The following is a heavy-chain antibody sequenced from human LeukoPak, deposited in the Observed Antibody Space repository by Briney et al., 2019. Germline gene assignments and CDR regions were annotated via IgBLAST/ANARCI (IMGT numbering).Heavy chain of an antibody. CDR1: GFTFSSYW. V-gene: IGHV3-7*01. J-gene: IGHJ4*02. CDR3: ARDEPTVTTGPPVGS. CDR2: IKQHGSEK. D-gene: IGHD4-17*01. Sequence: GGSLRLSCAASGFTFSSYWMSWVRQAPGKGLEWVANIKQHGSEKYYVDSVKGRFTISRDNAKNSLYLQMNSLRAEDTAVYYCARDEPTVTTGPPVGSWGQGTLVTVSS.